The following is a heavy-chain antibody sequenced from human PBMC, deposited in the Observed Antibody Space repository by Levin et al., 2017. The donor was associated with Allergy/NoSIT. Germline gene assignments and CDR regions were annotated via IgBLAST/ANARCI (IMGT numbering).Heavy chain of an antibody. J-gene: IGHJ5*02. Sequence: GASVKVSCKASGGTFSSYAISWVRQAPGQGLEWMGGIIPIFGTANYAQKFQGRVTITADESTSTAYMELSSLRSEDTAVYYCARAHVPIVVVPAAIHGYWFDPWGQGTLVTVSS. CDR3: ARAHVPIVVVPAAIHGYWFDP. CDR2: IIPIFGTA. D-gene: IGHD2-2*01. V-gene: IGHV1-69*13. CDR1: GGTFSSYA.